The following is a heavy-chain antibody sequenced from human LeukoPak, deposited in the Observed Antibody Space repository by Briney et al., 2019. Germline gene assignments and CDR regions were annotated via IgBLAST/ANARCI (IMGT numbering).Heavy chain of an antibody. D-gene: IGHD3-22*01. V-gene: IGHV4-39*07. CDR3: AREPRGHQTQYYYDTSGHNWFDP. Sequence: SETLSLTCTVSGGSISSSNYYWGWIRQPPGKGLEWIASVYYSGSTYYNPSRKSRVTISVDTSKNQFSLKLSSVTAADTAVYYCAREPRGHQTQYYYDTSGHNWFDPWGQGTLVTVSS. CDR2: VYYSGST. CDR1: GGSISSSNYY. J-gene: IGHJ5*02.